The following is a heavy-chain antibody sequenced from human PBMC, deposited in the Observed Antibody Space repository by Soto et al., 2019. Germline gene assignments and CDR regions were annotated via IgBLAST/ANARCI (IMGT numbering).Heavy chain of an antibody. CDR1: GFTVSSYS. V-gene: IGHV3-30-3*01. CDR2: ISYDGSDK. Sequence: QVQLVESGGGVVQPGRSLRLSCAASGFTVSSYSLHWVRQPPGKGLEWLAFISYDGSDKFYADSVKGRFTISRDSSKNTLYLQLNSLRAEDTAVYYCARVLGGFPNFDFWVQGTLVTVSS. D-gene: IGHD2-15*01. J-gene: IGHJ4*02. CDR3: ARVLGGFPNFDF.